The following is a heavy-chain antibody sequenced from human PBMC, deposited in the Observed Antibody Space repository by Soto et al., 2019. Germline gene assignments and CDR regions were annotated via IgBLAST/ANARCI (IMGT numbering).Heavy chain of an antibody. CDR2: IIPIFGTT. D-gene: IGHD6-19*01. CDR1: GGTFSSFP. V-gene: IGHV1-69*13. CDR3: AMIEYSSGSDY. J-gene: IGHJ4*02. Sequence: ASVKVSCKASGGTFSSFPIAWVRQAPGQGLEWVGGIIPIFGTTEYAQNFRDRVTIYADESTSTAYTELSFLSFEDTAVYYCAMIEYSSGSDYWGQGTLVTVSS.